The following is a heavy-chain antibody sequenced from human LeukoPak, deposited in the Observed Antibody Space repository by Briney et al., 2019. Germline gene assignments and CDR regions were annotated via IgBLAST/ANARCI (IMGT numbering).Heavy chain of an antibody. V-gene: IGHV4-31*03. CDR3: AREDSSPSGLYFDY. CDR2: IYYSGST. J-gene: IGHJ4*02. Sequence: SETLSLTCTVSGGSISSGGYYWSWIRQHPGKGLEWIGYIYYSGSTYYNPSLKSRVTISVDTSKNQFSLKLSSVTAADTAVYYCAREDSSPSGLYFDYWGQGTLVTVSS. D-gene: IGHD6-6*01. CDR1: GGSISSGGYY.